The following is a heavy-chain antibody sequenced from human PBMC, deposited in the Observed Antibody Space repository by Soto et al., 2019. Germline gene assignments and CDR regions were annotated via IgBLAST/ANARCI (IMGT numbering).Heavy chain of an antibody. V-gene: IGHV1-18*01. J-gene: IGHJ3*02. CDR1: GYTFTSYG. Sequence: ASVKVSCKASGYTFTSYGSRWVRQATGQGLEWMGWISAYNGNTNYAQKLQGRVTMTTDTSTSTAYMELRSLRSDDTAVYYCARDLNGEYSSSSGAFDIWGQGTMVTVSS. D-gene: IGHD6-6*01. CDR2: ISAYNGNT. CDR3: ARDLNGEYSSSSGAFDI.